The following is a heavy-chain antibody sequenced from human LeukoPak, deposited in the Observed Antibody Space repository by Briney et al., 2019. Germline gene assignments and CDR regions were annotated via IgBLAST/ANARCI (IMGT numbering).Heavy chain of an antibody. CDR2: IAEDGSNE. Sequence: GGSLRLSCAASGFTFSSYGMHCVRQAPGKGLEWVAFIAEDGSNEKYTDSVKGRFTISRDNSNNTLYLRMNSLGAEDTGVYYCAKDRETTSSGTFDYWGQGTLATVSS. CDR3: AKDRETTSSGTFDY. J-gene: IGHJ4*02. CDR1: GFTFSSYG. D-gene: IGHD1-1*01. V-gene: IGHV3-30*18.